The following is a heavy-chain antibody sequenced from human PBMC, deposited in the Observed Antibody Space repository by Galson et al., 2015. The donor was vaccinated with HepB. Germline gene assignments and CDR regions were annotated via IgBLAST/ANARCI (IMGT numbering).Heavy chain of an antibody. V-gene: IGHV4-30-4*07. CDR3: ARAPLRYGWDNWFDP. J-gene: IGHJ5*02. CDR1: GGSISSGGYS. CDR2: IYYSGST. D-gene: IGHD3-9*01. Sequence: TLSLTCAVSGGSISSGGYSWSWIRQPPGKGLEWIGYIYYSGSTYYNPSLKSRVTISVDTSKNQFSLKLSSVTAADTAVYYCARAPLRYGWDNWFDPWGQGTLVTVSS.